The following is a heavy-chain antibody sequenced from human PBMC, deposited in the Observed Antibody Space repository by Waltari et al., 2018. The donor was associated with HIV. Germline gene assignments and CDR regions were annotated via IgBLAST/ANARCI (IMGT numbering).Heavy chain of an antibody. J-gene: IGHJ4*02. V-gene: IGHV1-2*02. CDR3: ASVTDSGTALAN. CDR2: INPNSRET. CDR1: GYTFHAYF. D-gene: IGHD3-10*01. Sequence: QVHLVQSGAEVKEPGSSVGVSCKTSGYTFHAYFFYWVRQAPGRALEWVGMINPNSRETKSAQRLEGRVTLTRDLSTSTGYMELSRLTPDDTAVYYCASVTDSGTALANWGQGTLISVSS.